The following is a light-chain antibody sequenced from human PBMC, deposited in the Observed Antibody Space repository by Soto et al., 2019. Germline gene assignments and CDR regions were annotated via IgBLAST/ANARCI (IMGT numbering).Light chain of an antibody. V-gene: IGLV2-14*01. J-gene: IGLJ1*01. CDR1: RSDVGNYDY. Sequence: QSALTQPASVSGSPGQSITISCTGARSDVGNYDYVSWYQQHPGKAPKLIMYAVSHRPSGVSSRFSGSKSGNTASLTISGHQAEDEAAYYCSSYTANNTLVVFGTGTKLTVL. CDR3: SSYTANNTLVV. CDR2: AVS.